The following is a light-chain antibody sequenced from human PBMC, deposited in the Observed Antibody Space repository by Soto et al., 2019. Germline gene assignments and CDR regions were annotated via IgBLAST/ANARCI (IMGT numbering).Light chain of an antibody. CDR2: AAS. Sequence: IQMTQSPSSLSASVRDGVPITCRPSQDLGNDLGWYQQKPGKAPNLLIYAASSLRSGVPSRFSGSGSGTHFTLTINSLQAEDSATYFCLQDYTYPWTFGQGTKVEIK. J-gene: IGKJ1*01. CDR3: LQDYTYPWT. CDR1: QDLGND. V-gene: IGKV1-6*02.